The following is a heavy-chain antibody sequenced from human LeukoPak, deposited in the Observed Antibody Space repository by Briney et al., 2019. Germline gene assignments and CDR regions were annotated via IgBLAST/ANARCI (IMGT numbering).Heavy chain of an antibody. CDR1: GYTFTGYY. D-gene: IGHD5-12*01. CDR2: MNPNSGNT. CDR3: ARQALDSGYDLDAFDI. Sequence: ASVKVSCKASGYTFTGYYMHWVRQAPGQGLEWMGWMNPNSGNTGYAQKFQGRVTMTRNTSISTAYMELSGLRSEDTAVYYCARQALDSGYDLDAFDIWGQGTMVTVSS. J-gene: IGHJ3*02. V-gene: IGHV1-8*02.